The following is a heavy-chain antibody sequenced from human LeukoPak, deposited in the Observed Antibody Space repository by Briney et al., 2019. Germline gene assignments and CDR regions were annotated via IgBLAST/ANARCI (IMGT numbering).Heavy chain of an antibody. CDR2: ISGSGTTI. D-gene: IGHD3-16*01. CDR3: ARDSPFSPMGLFDP. J-gene: IGHJ5*02. V-gene: IGHV3-11*04. CDR1: GFTLNDYY. Sequence: GGSLRLFCAASGFTLNDYYMSWLRQAPGKGLDWISYISGSGTTIYCADSVKGRFTISRDTAKNSLFLQISSLRVDDTAVYYCARDSPFSPMGLFDPWGQGTLVTVSS.